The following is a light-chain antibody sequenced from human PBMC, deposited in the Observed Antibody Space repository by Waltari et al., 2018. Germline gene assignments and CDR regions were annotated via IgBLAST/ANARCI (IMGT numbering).Light chain of an antibody. CDR3: QQYYSYPRT. J-gene: IGKJ1*01. CDR1: QGISSY. CDR2: AAS. V-gene: IGKV1-8*01. Sequence: IRVTQSPSSLSVSTGDRVTITCRASQGISSYLAWYQQKPGKAPKLLIYAASTLQSGVPSRVSGSGSGTDFTLTISCLQSDDFATYYCQQYYSYPRTFGQGTKVEIK.